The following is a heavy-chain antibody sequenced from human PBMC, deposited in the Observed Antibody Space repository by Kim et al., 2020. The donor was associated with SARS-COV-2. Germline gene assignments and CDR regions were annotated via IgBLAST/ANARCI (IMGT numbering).Heavy chain of an antibody. CDR2: IYYSGST. J-gene: IGHJ2*01. Sequence: SETQSLTCTVSGGSISSYYWIWIRQPPGKGLELIGYIYYSGSTNYNPSLKSRVTISVDTSKNQFSLKLSSGTAAYTSVYYCARDHREWLQYTANWYFDIWGRGTLVTVSS. D-gene: IGHD3-3*01. V-gene: IGHV4-59*01. CDR1: GGSISSYY. CDR3: ARDHREWLQYTANWYFDI.